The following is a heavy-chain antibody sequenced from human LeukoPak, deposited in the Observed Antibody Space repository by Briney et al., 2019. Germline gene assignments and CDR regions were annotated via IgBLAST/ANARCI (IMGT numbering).Heavy chain of an antibody. CDR2: INPNSGDT. CDR3: ARDREGYDSSQSYFDY. J-gene: IGHJ4*02. CDR1: GYSFTGYH. V-gene: IGHV1-2*06. D-gene: IGHD3-22*01. Sequence: ASVKVSCKASGYSFTGYHMHWVRQAPGQGLEWMGRINPNSGDTNYAQKFQGRVTMTRDTSISTAYMELSRLRSDDTAVYYCARDREGYDSSQSYFDYWGQGTLVTVSS.